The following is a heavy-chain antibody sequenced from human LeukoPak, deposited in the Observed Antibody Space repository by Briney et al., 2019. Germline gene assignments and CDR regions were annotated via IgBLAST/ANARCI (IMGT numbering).Heavy chain of an antibody. CDR2: VFHDGTT. CDR1: GGPIMTAPYY. CDR3: VRSGVVLQTGFDF. Sequence: SDTLSLICAVSGGPIMTAPYYWGWIRQPPGKGLERLGSVFHDGTTYYSPSLKSRVTVSADASRNRFSLSLTSSSAADTAVYYCVRSGVVLQTGFDFWGQGALVTVSS. V-gene: IGHV4-39*07. J-gene: IGHJ4*02. D-gene: IGHD3-16*01.